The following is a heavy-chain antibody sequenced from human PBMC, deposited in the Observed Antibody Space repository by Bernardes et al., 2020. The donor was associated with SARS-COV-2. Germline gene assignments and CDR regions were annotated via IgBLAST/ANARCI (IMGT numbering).Heavy chain of an antibody. V-gene: IGHV1-46*01. J-gene: IGHJ6*02. CDR2: INPCGDNT. Sequence: ASVKVSCKASVYTFPSYYMHWVRQAPGQGLEWMGLINPCGDNTSYAQKFKGRVTMTRDTSTSTVYMELSSLRSEDTAVYYCAREDYYDSSGYYYYYGMDVWGQGTTDTVS. CDR3: AREDYYDSSGYYYYYGMDV. CDR1: VYTFPSYY. D-gene: IGHD3-22*01.